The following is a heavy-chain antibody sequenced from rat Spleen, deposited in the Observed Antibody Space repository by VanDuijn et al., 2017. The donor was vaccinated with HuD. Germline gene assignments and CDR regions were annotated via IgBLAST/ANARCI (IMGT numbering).Heavy chain of an antibody. CDR1: GFTFSSFA. J-gene: IGHJ2*01. V-gene: IGHV5-46*01. Sequence: EVQVVESGGGLVQPGRSLKLSCGASGFTFSSFAMAWVRQAPKKGLEWVATISSGGSNTYYPDSVKGRFTISRDNAENTLYLQMNGLRSGDTATYFCTRAAYYFDGSYYSWGQGVMVTVSS. D-gene: IGHD1-12*02. CDR2: ISSGGSNT. CDR3: TRAAYYFDGSYYS.